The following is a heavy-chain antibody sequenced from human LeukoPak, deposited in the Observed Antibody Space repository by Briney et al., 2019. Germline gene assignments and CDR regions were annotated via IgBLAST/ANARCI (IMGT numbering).Heavy chain of an antibody. D-gene: IGHD1-1*01. V-gene: IGHV3-30*04. CDR1: GFTFSSHP. Sequence: GGSLRLSCAASGFTFSSHPMHWVRQTPGKGLEWVAVISYDGKNKYYAGSVNGRFTVSRDNTKNTLYLQMNSLRVDDMGVYYCVRVMTTTRNFDYWGPGTLVTVSS. CDR2: ISYDGKNK. J-gene: IGHJ4*02. CDR3: VRVMTTTRNFDY.